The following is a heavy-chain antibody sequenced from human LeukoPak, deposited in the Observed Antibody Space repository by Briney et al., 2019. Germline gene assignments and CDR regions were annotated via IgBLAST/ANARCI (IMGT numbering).Heavy chain of an antibody. J-gene: IGHJ6*03. D-gene: IGHD3-10*01. V-gene: IGHV1-69*05. CDR1: GGTFSSYA. CDR3: ASARLVLSDYYYYYMDV. Sequence: ASVKVSCKASGGTFSSYAIIWVRQAPGQGLEWMGGIIPIFGTANYAQKFQGRVTITTDESTSTAYMELSSLRSEDTAVYYCASARLVLSDYYYYYMDVWGKGTTVTVSS. CDR2: IIPIFGTA.